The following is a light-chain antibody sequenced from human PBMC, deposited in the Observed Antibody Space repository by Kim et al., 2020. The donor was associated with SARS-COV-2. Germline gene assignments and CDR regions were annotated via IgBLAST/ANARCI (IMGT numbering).Light chain of an antibody. CDR2: SNN. Sequence: GQRVTISCSGSSSNIGRNTVNWYQQHPGTAPKLLIYSNNERPSGVPDRLSCSKSGTSASLAISGLQSEDEADYYCAAWDDSLNGPVFGGGTKVTVL. J-gene: IGLJ3*02. V-gene: IGLV1-44*01. CDR1: SSNIGRNT. CDR3: AAWDDSLNGPV.